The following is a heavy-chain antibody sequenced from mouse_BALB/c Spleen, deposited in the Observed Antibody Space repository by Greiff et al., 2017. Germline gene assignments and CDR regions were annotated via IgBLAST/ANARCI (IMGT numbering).Heavy chain of an antibody. V-gene: IGHV5-4*02. CDR2: ISDGGSYT. CDR3: ARDGDVGAMDY. CDR1: GFSFSSYD. D-gene: IGHD3-3*01. J-gene: IGHJ4*01. Sequence: DVKLVESGGGLVKPGGSLKLSCAASGFSFSSYDMSWVRQTPEKRLEWVATISDGGSYTYYPDSVKGRFTISRDNAKNNLYLQMSSLKSEDTAMYYCARDGDVGAMDYWGQGTSVTVSS.